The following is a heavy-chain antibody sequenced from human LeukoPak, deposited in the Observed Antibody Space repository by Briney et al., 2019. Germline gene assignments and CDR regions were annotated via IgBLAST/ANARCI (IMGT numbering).Heavy chain of an antibody. CDR3: ARDSTITMIVVDYAFDI. Sequence: ASVKVSCKASGYTFTSYGISWVRQAPGQGLEWMGWISAYNGNTNYAQKLQGRVTMTTDTSTSTAYMELRSLRSDDTAVYYCARDSTITMIVVDYAFDIWGQGTMVTVSS. J-gene: IGHJ3*02. CDR1: GYTFTSYG. D-gene: IGHD3-22*01. V-gene: IGHV1-18*01. CDR2: ISAYNGNT.